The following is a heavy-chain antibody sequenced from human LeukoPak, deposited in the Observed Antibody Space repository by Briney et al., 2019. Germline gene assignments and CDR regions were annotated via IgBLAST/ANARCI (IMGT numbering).Heavy chain of an antibody. J-gene: IGHJ4*02. CDR3: ARGARAGYNLEPFDY. CDR1: RASLSSYY. D-gene: IGHD5-24*01. CDR2: VYYSGNT. V-gene: IGHV4-59*12. Sequence: PSETLSLTCTVSRASLSSYYWNWIRQPPGKGLEWMGYVYYSGNTNYNPSFKSRVTMSVDTSKNQFSLKVTSVTAADTAVYYCARGARAGYNLEPFDYWGQGTLVTVSS.